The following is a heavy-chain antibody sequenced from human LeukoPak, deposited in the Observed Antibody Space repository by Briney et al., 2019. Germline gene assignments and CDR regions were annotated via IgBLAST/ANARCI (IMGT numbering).Heavy chain of an antibody. V-gene: IGHV3-7*03. D-gene: IGHD3-3*01. CDR1: GFTVSSSY. Sequence: GALRLSCAASGFTVSSSYMSWVRQAPGKGLEWVANIKPDGTTKFYVDSVKGRFTISRDNALNSLYLQMNSLRAEDTAIYYCARGGSGYQIHDAFDIWGQGTMVTVSS. CDR2: IKPDGTTK. J-gene: IGHJ3*02. CDR3: ARGGSGYQIHDAFDI.